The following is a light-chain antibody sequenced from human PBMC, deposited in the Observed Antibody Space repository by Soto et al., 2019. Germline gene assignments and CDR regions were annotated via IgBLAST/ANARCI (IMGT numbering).Light chain of an antibody. J-gene: IGKJ1*01. CDR2: GAS. V-gene: IGKV1-5*01. CDR3: QQCHRYLT. Sequence: QMTQSPSTLSASVGDRVTITCRASQSVSDWLAWYQQKPGKAPKLLISGASSLQSGVPSRFSGSASGTEFTLTISSLQPDDIATYYCQQCHRYLTFGQGTKVDNK. CDR1: QSVSDW.